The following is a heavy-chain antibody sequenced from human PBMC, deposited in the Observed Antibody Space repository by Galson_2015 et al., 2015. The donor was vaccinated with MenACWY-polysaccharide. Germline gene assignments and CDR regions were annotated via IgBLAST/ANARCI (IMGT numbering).Heavy chain of an antibody. V-gene: IGHV5-51*01. CDR3: ARPSYSSSWNPFDY. J-gene: IGHJ4*02. CDR1: GSSFPSYW. Sequence: QSGAEVKKPGESLQISCKGSGSSFPSYWIGWVRQMPGKGLEWMGVIFPGDSDTRYSPSFQGQVTISADKSISTAYQQWSSLKASDTAMYACARPSYSSSWNPFDYWGQGTLVTVSS. D-gene: IGHD6-13*01. CDR2: IFPGDSDT.